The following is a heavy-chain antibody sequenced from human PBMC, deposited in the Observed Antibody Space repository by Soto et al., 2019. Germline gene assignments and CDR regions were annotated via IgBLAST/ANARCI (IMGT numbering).Heavy chain of an antibody. V-gene: IGHV4-39*01. CDR3: ARFGSPYGDAFDI. J-gene: IGHJ3*02. CDR1: GGSISSSSYY. D-gene: IGHD3-10*01. CDR2: IYYSGST. Sequence: QLQLQESGPGLVKPSETLSLTCTVSGGSISSSSYYWGWIRQPPGKGLEWIGSIYYSGSTYYNPSLKSRVTISVDTSKNQFSLKLSSVTAADAAVYYCARFGSPYGDAFDIWGQGTMVTVSS.